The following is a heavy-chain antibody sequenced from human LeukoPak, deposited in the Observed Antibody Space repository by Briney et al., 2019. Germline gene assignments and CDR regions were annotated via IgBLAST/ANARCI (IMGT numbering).Heavy chain of an antibody. CDR1: GYTFTGYY. CDR3: ARREYSYGYHFDY. CDR2: INPNSGGT. D-gene: IGHD5-18*01. J-gene: IGHJ4*02. Sequence: ASVKVSCKASGYTFTGYYMHWVRQAPGQGLEWMGWINPNSGGTNYAQEFQGRVTMTRDTSISTAYMELSRLRSDDTAVYYCARREYSYGYHFDYWGQGTLVTVSS. V-gene: IGHV1-2*02.